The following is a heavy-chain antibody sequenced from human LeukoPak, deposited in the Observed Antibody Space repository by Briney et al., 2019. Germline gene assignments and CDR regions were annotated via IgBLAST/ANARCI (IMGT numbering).Heavy chain of an antibody. V-gene: IGHV1-18*01. CDR3: ARSYGSGSYWGYYFDY. Sequence: ASVKVSCKATGYTFTSYGISWVRQAPGQGLEWMGWISAYNGNTNYAQKLQGRVTMTTDTSTSTAYMELRSLRSDDTAVYYCARSYGSGSYWGYYFDYWGQGTLVTVSS. CDR1: GYTFTSYG. CDR2: ISAYNGNT. D-gene: IGHD3-10*01. J-gene: IGHJ4*02.